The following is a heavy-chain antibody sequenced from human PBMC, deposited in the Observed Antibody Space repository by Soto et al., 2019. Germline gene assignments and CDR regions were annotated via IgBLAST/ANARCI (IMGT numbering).Heavy chain of an antibody. CDR1: GGSISSGCDS. D-gene: IGHD4-17*01. CDR2: IYHSGST. J-gene: IGHJ4*02. V-gene: IGHV4-30-2*01. CDR3: ARGGGTMVTPYFDF. Sequence: SETLSLTCAVSGGSISSGCDSWSWIRQPPGKGLEWIGYIYHSGSTYYNPSLKSRVTISVDTSKNQISLKVNSVTAADTAVYYCARGGGTMVTPYFDFWGQGTLVTVS.